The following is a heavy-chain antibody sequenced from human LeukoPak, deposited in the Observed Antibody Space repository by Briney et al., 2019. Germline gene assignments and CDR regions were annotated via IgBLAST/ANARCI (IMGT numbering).Heavy chain of an antibody. J-gene: IGHJ5*02. Sequence: GASVQVTSQASGYTFTNYAMKWVRQAPGPGLEWMGWSNTNSANPAYGQGFTGRFVFSLDTSVSTAYLQISSLRAEDTAMYYCARSFVVVPGAIDWFDPWGQGTLVTVSS. V-gene: IGHV7-4-1*02. D-gene: IGHD2-2*02. CDR3: ARSFVVVPGAIDWFDP. CDR1: GYTFTNYA. CDR2: SNTNSANP.